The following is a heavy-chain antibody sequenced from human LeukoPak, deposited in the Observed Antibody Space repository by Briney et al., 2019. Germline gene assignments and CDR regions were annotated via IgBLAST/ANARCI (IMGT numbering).Heavy chain of an antibody. CDR1: GSTFSSYG. CDR2: IWYDGSNK. J-gene: IGHJ6*03. Sequence: RGSLRLSCAASGSTFSSYGMHWVRQAPGKGLEWVAVIWYDGSNKYYAESVKGRFTISRDNSKNTLYLQMNSLIAEDTAGDYCARRGKQLVPPLTYYYYMDVWGKGTTVTVSS. CDR3: ARRGKQLVPPLTYYYYMDV. V-gene: IGHV3-33*01. D-gene: IGHD6-6*01.